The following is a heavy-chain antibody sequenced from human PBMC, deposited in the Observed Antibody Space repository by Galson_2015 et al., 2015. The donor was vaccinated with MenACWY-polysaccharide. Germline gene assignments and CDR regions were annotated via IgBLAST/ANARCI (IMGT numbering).Heavy chain of an antibody. Sequence: SVKVSCKASGYTFTGYYMHWVRQAPGQGLEWMGWINPNSGGTNYAQKFQGRVTMTRDTSISTAYMELSRLRSDDTAVYYCARFLSGYSYGFTFDYWGQGTLVTVSS. CDR1: GYTFTGYY. V-gene: IGHV1-2*02. D-gene: IGHD5-18*01. CDR2: INPNSGGT. CDR3: ARFLSGYSYGFTFDY. J-gene: IGHJ4*02.